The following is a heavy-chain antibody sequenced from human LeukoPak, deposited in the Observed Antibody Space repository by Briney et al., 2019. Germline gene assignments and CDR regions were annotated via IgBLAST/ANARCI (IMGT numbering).Heavy chain of an antibody. J-gene: IGHJ5*02. V-gene: IGHV4-34*01. D-gene: IGHD3-22*01. Sequence: SETLSLTCAVYGGSFSGYYWSWIRQPPGKGLEWIGEINHSGSPNYNPSLKSRVTISVDTSKNQFSLKLSSVTAADTAVYYCARASYYYDRWFDPWCQGTLVTVSS. CDR2: INHSGSP. CDR3: ARASYYYDRWFDP. CDR1: GGSFSGYY.